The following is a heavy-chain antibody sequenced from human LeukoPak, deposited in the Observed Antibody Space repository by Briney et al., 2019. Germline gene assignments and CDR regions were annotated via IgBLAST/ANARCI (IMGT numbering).Heavy chain of an antibody. J-gene: IGHJ6*03. CDR1: GFTVSSNY. D-gene: IGHD2-2*01. CDR3: ARLGPYCSSTTCSYYYYYYMDV. CDR2: INHSGST. V-gene: IGHV4-34*01. Sequence: GSLRLSCAASGFTVSSNYMSWVRQPPGKGLEWIGEINHSGSTNYNPSLKSRVTISVDTSKNQFSLKLSSVTAADTAVYYCARLGPYCSSTTCSYYYYYYMDVWGKGTTVTVSS.